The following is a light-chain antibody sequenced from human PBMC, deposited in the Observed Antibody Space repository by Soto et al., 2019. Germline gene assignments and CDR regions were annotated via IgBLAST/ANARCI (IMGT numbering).Light chain of an antibody. CDR2: QAS. CDR1: QSISSY. CDR3: QQYNSYSPAWT. J-gene: IGKJ1*01. V-gene: IGKV1-5*03. Sequence: DIQMTQSPSSLSASVEDRVTITCRASQSISSYLNWYQQKQGKAPKLLIYQASSLESGVPSRFSGSGSGTEFTLTISSLQPDDFATYYCQQYNSYSPAWTFGQGTKVDIK.